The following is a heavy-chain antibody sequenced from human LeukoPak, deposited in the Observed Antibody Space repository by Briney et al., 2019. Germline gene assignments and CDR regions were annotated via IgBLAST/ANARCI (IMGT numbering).Heavy chain of an antibody. CDR1: GFTFSGHW. Sequence: GGSPRLSCAASGFTFSGHWMYWLRQAPGKGLAWVSRINGDGSATNYAGSMKGRFTISRDNAKNILYLQMNSLREDDTAVYYCARDINWGQVDYWGQGTLVTVSS. D-gene: IGHD7-27*01. J-gene: IGHJ4*02. V-gene: IGHV3-74*01. CDR3: ARDINWGQVDY. CDR2: INGDGSAT.